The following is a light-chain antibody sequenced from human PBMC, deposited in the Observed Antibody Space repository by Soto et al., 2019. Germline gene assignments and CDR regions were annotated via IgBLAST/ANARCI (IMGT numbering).Light chain of an antibody. J-gene: IGKJ1*01. V-gene: IGKV3-20*01. CDR3: QQYGGSCWT. Sequence: EIVLTQSPGTLSLSPGERATLSCRASQSISISYLAWYQQQPGQAPRLLIYSTSTRATGIPDRFSGSGSGTDFTLTIGKLEPGDFAVYYCQQYGGSCWTFGQGTKVEI. CDR1: QSISISY. CDR2: STS.